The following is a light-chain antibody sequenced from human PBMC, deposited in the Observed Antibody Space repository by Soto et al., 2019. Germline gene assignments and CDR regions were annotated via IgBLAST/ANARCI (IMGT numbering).Light chain of an antibody. CDR2: RNN. J-gene: IGLJ1*01. Sequence: QSALTQPPSASGTPGQRVTISCSGSSSNIGSNYVYWYQQLPGTAPKLLIYRNNQRPSGVPDRFSGSKSGTSASLAISGLRSEDEADYYCAASDDSLSGYVFGTGTKVTVL. CDR1: SSNIGSNY. V-gene: IGLV1-47*01. CDR3: AASDDSLSGYV.